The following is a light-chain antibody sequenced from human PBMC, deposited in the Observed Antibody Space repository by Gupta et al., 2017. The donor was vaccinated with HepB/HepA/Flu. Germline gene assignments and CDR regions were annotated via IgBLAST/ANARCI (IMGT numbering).Light chain of an antibody. J-gene: IGKJ5*01. V-gene: IGKV3-11*01. Sequence: IVLTQSPASLSLSPGERATLSCRASQSVSSYLAWYQQKPGQAPRLLIYDASNRATGIPARFSGSGSGTDFTLTISSLEPEDFAVDYCQQRSNWPQRTFGQGTRLEI. CDR2: DAS. CDR1: QSVSSY. CDR3: QQRSNWPQRT.